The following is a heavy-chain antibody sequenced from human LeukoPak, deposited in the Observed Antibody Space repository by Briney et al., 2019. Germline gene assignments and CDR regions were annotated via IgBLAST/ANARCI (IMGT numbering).Heavy chain of an antibody. V-gene: IGHV1-46*01. CDR1: GYTFTSYY. Sequence: ASVTVSCKASGYTFTSYYMHWVRQAPGQGLEWMGIINPSGGSTSYAQKFQGRVTMTRDMSTSTVYMELSSLRSEDTAVYYCARAGIVVVPADKEFDYWGQGTLVTVSS. CDR3: ARAGIVVVPADKEFDY. CDR2: INPSGGST. J-gene: IGHJ4*02. D-gene: IGHD2-2*01.